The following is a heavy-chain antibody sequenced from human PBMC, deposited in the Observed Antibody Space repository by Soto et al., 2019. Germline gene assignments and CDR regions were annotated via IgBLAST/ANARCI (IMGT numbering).Heavy chain of an antibody. D-gene: IGHD4-17*01. V-gene: IGHV4-30-2*01. J-gene: IGHJ5*02. CDR2: VYHVGST. Sequence: SETLSLTCDVSGGAIDSGGYSWSWIRQPPGKGLEWFGYVYHVGSTHYNPSLKSRVSISLDRSKNQISLRLTSVTPADTAVYYCARDFGDFGGGYWFDPWGQGTLVTVSS. CDR3: ARDFGDFGGGYWFDP. CDR1: GGAIDSGGYS.